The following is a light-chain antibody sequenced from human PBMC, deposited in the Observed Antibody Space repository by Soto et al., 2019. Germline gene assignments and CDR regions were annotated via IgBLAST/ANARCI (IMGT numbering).Light chain of an antibody. CDR1: QSVSRY. CDR3: QQYGSSQWT. V-gene: IGKV3-20*01. J-gene: IGKJ1*01. Sequence: EIVLTQSPATLSLSPGERATLSCRASQSVSRYLAWYQQKPGQAPRLLIYDASNRATGIPARFSGSGSGTEFTLTITRLEPEDFAVYYCQQYGSSQWTFGQGTKVDIK. CDR2: DAS.